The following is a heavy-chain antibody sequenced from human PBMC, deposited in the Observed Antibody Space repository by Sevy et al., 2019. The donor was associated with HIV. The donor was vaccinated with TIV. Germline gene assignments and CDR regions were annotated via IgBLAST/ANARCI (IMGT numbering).Heavy chain of an antibody. CDR3: ASTYSSGL. V-gene: IGHV3-21*01. J-gene: IGHJ4*02. CDR2: ISSSSSYI. CDR1: GFTFSSYS. D-gene: IGHD6-19*01. Sequence: GGSLRLSCAASGFTFSSYSMNWVRQAPGKGLEWVSSISSSSSYIYYAHSVKGRFTISRDNAKNSLYLQMNSLRAEDTAVYYCASTYSSGLWGQGTLVTVSS.